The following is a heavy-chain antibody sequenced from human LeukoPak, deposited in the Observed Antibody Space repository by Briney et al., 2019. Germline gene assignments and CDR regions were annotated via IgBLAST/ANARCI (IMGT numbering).Heavy chain of an antibody. D-gene: IGHD3-10*01. CDR1: GFTFSSYA. CDR3: AKVAYYYGSGSYFQAYFDY. CDR2: VSGGNDNT. Sequence: GGSLRLSCAVSGFTFSSYAMGWVRQAPGKGLEWVLAVSGGNDNTHYADSVKGRFTIYRDNSKNTLYLQMNSLRAEDTALYYCAKVAYYYGSGSYFQAYFDYGGHGTLVTVSS. J-gene: IGHJ4*01. V-gene: IGHV3-23*01.